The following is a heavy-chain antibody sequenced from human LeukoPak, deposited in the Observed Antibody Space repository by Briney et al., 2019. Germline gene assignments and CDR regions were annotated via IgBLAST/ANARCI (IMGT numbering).Heavy chain of an antibody. Sequence: GGSLRLSCAASGFTFSTYSLNWVRQAPGKGLEWVSSISISGTYIYYADSVKGRFTISRDNAKNSLYLQMNSLRAEDTAVYYCARDFGSGSLDCWGRGTLVTVSS. V-gene: IGHV3-21*01. CDR3: ARDFGSGSLDC. CDR2: ISISGTYI. CDR1: GFTFSTYS. D-gene: IGHD3-10*01. J-gene: IGHJ4*02.